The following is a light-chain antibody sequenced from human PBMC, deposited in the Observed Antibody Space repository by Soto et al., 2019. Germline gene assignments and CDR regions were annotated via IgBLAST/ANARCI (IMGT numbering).Light chain of an antibody. CDR3: QQYNNWPSWT. J-gene: IGKJ1*01. CDR1: QSVRSN. CDR2: GAS. V-gene: IGKV3-15*01. Sequence: EIVMTQSPATLSVSPGERATLSCRASQSVRSNLAWHQQKPGQAPRLLIYGASTRATGIPARFSGSGSGTEFTLTISSLQSEDFAVYYCQQYNNWPSWTFGQGTKVDIK.